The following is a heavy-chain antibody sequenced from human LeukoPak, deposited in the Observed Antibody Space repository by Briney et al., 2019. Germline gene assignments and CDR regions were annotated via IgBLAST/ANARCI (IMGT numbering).Heavy chain of an antibody. CDR1: GFTFSSYG. CDR3: AKDRIAAAGHFDY. D-gene: IGHD6-13*01. V-gene: IGHV3-30*18. J-gene: IGHJ4*02. CDR2: ISDEGSNK. Sequence: GRPLRLSCAASGFTFSSYGMHWVRQAPGTGLEWVAVISDEGSNKYYADSVKGRFTISRDNSKNTLYLQMNSLRAEDTAVYYCAKDRIAAAGHFDYWGQGTLVTVSS.